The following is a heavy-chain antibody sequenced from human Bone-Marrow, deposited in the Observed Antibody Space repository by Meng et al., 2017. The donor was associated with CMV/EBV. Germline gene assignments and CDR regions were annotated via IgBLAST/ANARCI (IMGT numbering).Heavy chain of an antibody. Sequence: GGSLRLSCAASGFTFSSYAMHWVRQAPGKGLEWVAVISYDGSNKYYADSVKGRFTISRDNAKNSLYLQMNSLRAEDTAVYYCARGGHSSGWYPPWGQGPLVTGSS. J-gene: IGHJ5*02. CDR1: GFTFSSYA. CDR3: ARGGHSSGWYPP. V-gene: IGHV3-30-3*01. CDR2: ISYDGSNK. D-gene: IGHD6-19*01.